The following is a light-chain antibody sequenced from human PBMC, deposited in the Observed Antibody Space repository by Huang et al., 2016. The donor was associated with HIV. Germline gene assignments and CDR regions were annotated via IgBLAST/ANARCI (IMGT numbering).Light chain of an antibody. CDR3: QQYNNWPRAT. V-gene: IGKV3-15*01. J-gene: IGKJ2*01. CDR2: GAS. CDR1: QSVDRS. Sequence: EIVLTQSPATLSVSPGERVTLSCRASQSVDRSLAWYQRRPGQAPRLLVYGASTRAISAPDRFSGSGSGTEFTLTISSLQSEDFAVYFCQQYNNWPRATFGQGTKVEIK.